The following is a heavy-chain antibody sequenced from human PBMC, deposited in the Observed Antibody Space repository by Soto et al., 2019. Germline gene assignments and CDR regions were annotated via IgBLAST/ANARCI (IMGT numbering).Heavy chain of an antibody. CDR1: GFTFSSYG. D-gene: IGHD5-12*01. CDR2: IWYDGSNK. J-gene: IGHJ3*02. CDR3: ASQGEMATSAFDI. Sequence: GGSLRLSCAASGFTFSSYGMHWVRQAPGKGLEWVAVIWYDGSNKYYADSVKGRFTISRDNSKNTLYLQMNSLRAEDTAVYYCASQGEMATSAFDIWGQGTMVTVSS. V-gene: IGHV3-33*01.